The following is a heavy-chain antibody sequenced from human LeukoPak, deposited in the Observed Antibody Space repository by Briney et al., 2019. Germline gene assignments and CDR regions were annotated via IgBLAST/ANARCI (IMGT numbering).Heavy chain of an antibody. CDR3: ASLALDGPSRVRDFXY. D-gene: IGHD3-3*01. J-gene: IGHJ4*02. V-gene: IGHV4-59*01. CDR2: IYYSGST. CDR1: GGSISSYY. Sequence: SETLSLTCTVSGGSISSYYWSWIRQPPGKGLEWIGYIYYSGSTNYNPSLKSRVTISVDTSKNQFSLKLSSVTAADTAVYYCASLALDGPSRVRDFXYWGQGTLVTVSS.